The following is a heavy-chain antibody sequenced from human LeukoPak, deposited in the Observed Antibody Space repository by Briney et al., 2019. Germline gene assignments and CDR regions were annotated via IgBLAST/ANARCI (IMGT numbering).Heavy chain of an antibody. CDR2: INSDGSST. V-gene: IGHV3-74*01. CDR3: ARPGALVVPAAMRY. Sequence: PGGSLRLSCAASGFTFSSYAMSWVRQAPGKGLVWVSRINSDGSSTSYAYSVKGRFTISRDNAKNTLYLQMNSLRAEDTAVYYCARPGALVVPAAMRYWGQGTLVTVSS. J-gene: IGHJ4*02. D-gene: IGHD2-2*01. CDR1: GFTFSSYA.